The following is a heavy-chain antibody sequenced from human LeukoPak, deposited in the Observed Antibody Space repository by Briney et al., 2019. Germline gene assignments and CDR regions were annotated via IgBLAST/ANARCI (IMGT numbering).Heavy chain of an antibody. CDR1: GFTFSGSA. CDR3: AKDFSIAAAGTFDY. D-gene: IGHD6-13*01. CDR2: IRTKTYSYAT. Sequence: GGSLRLSCAASGFTFSGSAMHWVRQASGKGLEWVGRIRTKTYSYATTYAASVKGRFTISRDDSKNTVYLEMNSLKTEDTAVYYCAKDFSIAAAGTFDYWGQGTLVTVSS. J-gene: IGHJ4*02. V-gene: IGHV3-73*01.